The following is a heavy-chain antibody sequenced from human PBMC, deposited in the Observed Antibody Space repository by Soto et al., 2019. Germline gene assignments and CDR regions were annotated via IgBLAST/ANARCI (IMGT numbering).Heavy chain of an antibody. CDR2: ISSGSNII. V-gene: IGHV3-48*02. J-gene: IGHJ5*02. CDR3: ARLYSTSSVSRWFDP. CDR1: GLIFSTFS. Sequence: QLVQSGGGLVQPGGSLRLSCSASGLIFSTFSMNWVRQAPGKGLEWISYISSGSNIIYYADSVKGRFTISRDNAENSLYLQMNSLRDEDTAVYYCARLYSTSSVSRWFDPWGQGTLVTVSS. D-gene: IGHD6-6*01.